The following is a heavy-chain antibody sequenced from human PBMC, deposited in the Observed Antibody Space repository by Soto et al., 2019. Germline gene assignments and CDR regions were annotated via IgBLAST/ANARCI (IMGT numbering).Heavy chain of an antibody. J-gene: IGHJ2*01. Sequence: QMQLVESGGDLVKPGGSLRLSCAASGFNFGDYYMSWVRQAPGKGLEWVSFVSSTGGYTKYSDSVGGRFNVSRDNGKNSLHLQLYSLRVEDTAVYYCARLRVGVNWYFNLWGRGTLVTVSS. CDR2: VSSTGGYT. CDR3: ARLRVGVNWYFNL. CDR1: GFNFGDYY. D-gene: IGHD1-26*01. V-gene: IGHV3-11*06.